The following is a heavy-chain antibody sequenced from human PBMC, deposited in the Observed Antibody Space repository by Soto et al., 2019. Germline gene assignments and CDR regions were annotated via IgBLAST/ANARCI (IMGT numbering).Heavy chain of an antibody. D-gene: IGHD4-4*01. V-gene: IGHV3-30*03. Sequence: GGSLRLSCAASGFTFSDVGMHWVRQSPGKGLEWVAVISFEGSNKYFAESVKGRFTISRDDSKNTVYLQMNSLRPEDTAVYFCARDLTDYNYEYKFGFWGQGTLVTVS. CDR3: ARDLTDYNYEYKFGF. CDR1: GFTFSDVG. CDR2: ISFEGSNK. J-gene: IGHJ4*02.